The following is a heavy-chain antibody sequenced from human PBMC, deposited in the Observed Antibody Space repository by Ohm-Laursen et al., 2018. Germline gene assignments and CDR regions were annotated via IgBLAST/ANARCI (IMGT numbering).Heavy chain of an antibody. Sequence: QTLSLTCAISGHSVSSNRAAWNWIRQSPSRGLEWLGRTYYRSKWYNNYAVSLKSRITIKPDTSKNQFSLQLNSMTPEDTAVYYCAGEEGLAESWGQGTLVTVSS. CDR2: TYYRSKWYN. V-gene: IGHV6-1*01. CDR3: AGEEGLAES. J-gene: IGHJ4*02. D-gene: IGHD6-13*01. CDR1: GHSVSSNRAA.